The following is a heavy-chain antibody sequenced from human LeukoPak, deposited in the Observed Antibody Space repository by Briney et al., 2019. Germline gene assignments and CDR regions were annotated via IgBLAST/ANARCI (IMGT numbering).Heavy chain of an antibody. V-gene: IGHV1-18*01. CDR3: ARFSYPYGSGSPFDY. Sequence: ASVKVSCKASGYTFTSYGISWVRQAPGQGLEWMGWISAYNGNTNYAQKLQGRVTMTTDTSTSTAYMELRSLRSDATAVYYCARFSYPYGSGSPFDYWGQGTLVTVSS. D-gene: IGHD3-10*01. CDR2: ISAYNGNT. CDR1: GYTFTSYG. J-gene: IGHJ4*02.